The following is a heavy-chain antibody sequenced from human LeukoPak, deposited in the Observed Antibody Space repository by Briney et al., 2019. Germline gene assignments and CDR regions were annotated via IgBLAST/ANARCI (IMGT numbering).Heavy chain of an antibody. D-gene: IGHD6-19*01. Sequence: GGSLRLSCAASGFTVSSNYMSWVRQAPGKGLEWVSVIYSGGSTYYADSVKGRFTISRDNSKNTLYLQMNSLRAEDTALYYCTKVMYSSGWSDAFDVWGQGTKVTVSS. J-gene: IGHJ3*01. V-gene: IGHV3-53*01. CDR1: GFTVSSNY. CDR2: IYSGGST. CDR3: TKVMYSSGWSDAFDV.